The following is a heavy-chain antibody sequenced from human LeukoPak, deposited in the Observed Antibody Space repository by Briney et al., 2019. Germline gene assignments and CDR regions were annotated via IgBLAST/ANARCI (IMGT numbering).Heavy chain of an antibody. CDR2: IYTSGST. Sequence: PSETLSLTCTVSGGSISSYYWSWIRQPAGKGLEWIGRIYTSGSTNYNPSLKSRVTMSVDTSKNQFSLKLISVAAADTAVYYCARGGIGVADTFGFCYYYMDVWGKGTTVTISS. V-gene: IGHV4-4*07. CDR3: ARGGIGVADTFGFCYYYMDV. D-gene: IGHD6-19*01. CDR1: GGSISSYY. J-gene: IGHJ6*03.